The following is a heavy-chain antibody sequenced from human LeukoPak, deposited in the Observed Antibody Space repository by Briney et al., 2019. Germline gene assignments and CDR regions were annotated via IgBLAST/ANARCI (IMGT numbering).Heavy chain of an antibody. CDR3: ARDFRDTAMPNPYRGFDP. J-gene: IGHJ5*02. D-gene: IGHD5-18*01. Sequence: SETLSLTCTVSGGSISSGGYYWSWIRQHPGKGLEWIGYIYYSGSTYYNPSLKSRVTISVDTSKNQFSLKLSSVTAADTAVYYCARDFRDTAMPNPYRGFDPWAREPWSPSPQ. CDR1: GGSISSGGYY. CDR2: IYYSGST. V-gene: IGHV4-31*03.